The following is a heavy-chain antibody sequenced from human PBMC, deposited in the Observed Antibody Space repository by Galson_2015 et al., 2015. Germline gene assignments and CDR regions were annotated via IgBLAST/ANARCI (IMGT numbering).Heavy chain of an antibody. CDR2: LSKTDTA. V-gene: IGHV3-53*01. D-gene: IGHD3-10*01. CDR1: GFTASSNY. J-gene: IGHJ4*02. Sequence: SLRLSCAASGFTASSNYMAWFRQAPGKGLEWVSVLSKTDTAYYVDSVRGRFTISRDNSKNTVYLQMDYLTVDDTAVYYCARGRGFIFDFWGQGTLVTVPS. CDR3: ARGRGFIFDF.